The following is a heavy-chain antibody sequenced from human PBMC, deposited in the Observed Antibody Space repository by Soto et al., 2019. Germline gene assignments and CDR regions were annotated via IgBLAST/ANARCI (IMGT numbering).Heavy chain of an antibody. CDR1: GFTFSSYS. D-gene: IGHD6-13*01. CDR2: ISYDGNKK. Sequence: QVPLVESGGGVVQPGRSLRLSCAASGFTFSSYSMHWVRQAPGKGLEWVALISYDGNKKYYADSVKGRFTISRDNSKDTLYLQMNSLKPEDTAVYYCARDNAIWQAGIGYFDYWGQGTLVTVSS. V-gene: IGHV3-30-3*01. J-gene: IGHJ4*02. CDR3: ARDNAIWQAGIGYFDY.